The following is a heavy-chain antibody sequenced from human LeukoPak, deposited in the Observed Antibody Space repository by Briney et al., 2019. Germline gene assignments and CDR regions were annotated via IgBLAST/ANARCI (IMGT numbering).Heavy chain of an antibody. J-gene: IGHJ4*02. Sequence: GGSLRLSCAASGFTFSIYAMHWGRQAPGKGLEWVAFISHDGSNIYYEDSVKGRLTISRDNSKNTLYLQMNSLRAEDTAVYYCAREECSSSSCYTFDHWGQGTLVTVSS. CDR3: AREECSSSSCYTFDH. CDR1: GFTFSIYA. CDR2: ISHDGSNI. V-gene: IGHV3-30*01. D-gene: IGHD2-2*02.